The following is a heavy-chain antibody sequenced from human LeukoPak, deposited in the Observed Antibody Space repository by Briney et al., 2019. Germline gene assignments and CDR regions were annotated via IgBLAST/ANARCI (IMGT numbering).Heavy chain of an antibody. CDR3: ARDGGFAY. CDR1: GFIFSSYS. Sequence: GGSLRLSCAASGFIFSSYSMNWVRQAPGKGLEWVSYISSSSSTIHYADSVKGRFTISRDNAKNSLYLQMDSLRAEDTAVYHCARDGGFAYWGQGTLVTVSS. V-gene: IGHV3-48*01. CDR2: ISSSSSTI. D-gene: IGHD3-16*01. J-gene: IGHJ4*02.